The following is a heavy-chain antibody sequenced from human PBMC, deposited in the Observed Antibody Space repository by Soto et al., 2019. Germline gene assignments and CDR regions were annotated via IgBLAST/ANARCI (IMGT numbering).Heavy chain of an antibody. V-gene: IGHV2-70*01. CDR2: IDWDDDK. CDR3: ARSLAAAVDYYYYGMDV. Sequence: SGPTLVNPTPTLTLTCTFSGFSLSTSGMCVSWIRQPPGKALEWLALIDWDDDKYYSTSLKTRLTISKDTSKNQVVLTMTNMDPVDTATYYCARSLAAAVDYYYYGMDVWGQGTTVTVSS. CDR1: GFSLSTSGMC. D-gene: IGHD6-13*01. J-gene: IGHJ6*02.